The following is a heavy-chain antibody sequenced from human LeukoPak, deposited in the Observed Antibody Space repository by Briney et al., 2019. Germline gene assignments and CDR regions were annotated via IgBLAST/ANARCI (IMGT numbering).Heavy chain of an antibody. J-gene: IGHJ5*02. D-gene: IGHD5-12*01. CDR3: ARVLRGGYDLRGYNWFDP. V-gene: IGHV1-8*01. CDR2: MNPNSGNT. Sequence: GASVKVSCTASGYTFTSYDINWVRQASGQGLEWMGWMNPNSGNTGYAQKFQGRVTMTRNTSISTAYMELSSLRSEDTAVYYCARVLRGGYDLRGYNWFDPWGQGTLVTVSS. CDR1: GYTFTSYD.